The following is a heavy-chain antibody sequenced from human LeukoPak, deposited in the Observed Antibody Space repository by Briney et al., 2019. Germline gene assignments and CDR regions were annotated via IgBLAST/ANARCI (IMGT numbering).Heavy chain of an antibody. J-gene: IGHJ4*02. V-gene: IGHV3-23*01. CDR2: ISGSGGST. D-gene: IGHD3-10*01. Sequence: GGSLRLSCAASGFTFDDYAMHWVRQAPGKGLEWVSAISGSGGSTYYADSVKGRFTISRDNSKNTLYLQMNSLRAEDTAVYYCAKRLLWFGELFGDDYFDYWGQGTLVTVSS. CDR3: AKRLLWFGELFGDDYFDY. CDR1: GFTFDDYA.